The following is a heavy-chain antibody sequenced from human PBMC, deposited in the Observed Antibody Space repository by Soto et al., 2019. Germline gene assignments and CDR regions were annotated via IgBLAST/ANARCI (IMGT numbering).Heavy chain of an antibody. D-gene: IGHD3-22*01. Sequence: ASVKVSCKASGYTFTGYYMHWVRQAPGQGLEWMGWINPNSGGTNYAQKFQGRATMTRDTSISTAYMELSRLRSDDTAVYYCARTSGRYYDSSGYLGYWGQGTLVTVSS. J-gene: IGHJ4*02. V-gene: IGHV1-2*02. CDR2: INPNSGGT. CDR1: GYTFTGYY. CDR3: ARTSGRYYDSSGYLGY.